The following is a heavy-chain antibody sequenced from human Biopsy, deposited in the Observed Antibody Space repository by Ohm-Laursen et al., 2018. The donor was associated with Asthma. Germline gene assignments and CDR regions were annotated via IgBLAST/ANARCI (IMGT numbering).Heavy chain of an antibody. Sequence: SVKVSCNASGGTFSSYAISWVRQAPGQGLEWMGGVIPIFGTANYAQKFQGRVTITADESTSTAYMELSSLRSEDTAVYYCARDPHNSYLAPLRTKFNYYYYGMDVWGQGTTVTVSS. D-gene: IGHD1-7*01. J-gene: IGHJ6*02. V-gene: IGHV1-69*13. CDR1: GGTFSSYA. CDR2: VIPIFGTA. CDR3: ARDPHNSYLAPLRTKFNYYYYGMDV.